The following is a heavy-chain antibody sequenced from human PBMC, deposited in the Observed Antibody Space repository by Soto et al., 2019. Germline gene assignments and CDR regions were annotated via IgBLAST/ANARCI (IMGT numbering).Heavy chain of an antibody. CDR2: FSTSGSYI. CDR1: GFAFSTYS. V-gene: IGHV3-21*01. Sequence: GVSLRLSCSASGFAFSTYSMNWVRQAPGKGLEWVSSFSTSGSYIYYADSVKGRFTISRDDARNSLYLQMNSLRAEDTAVYYWERNYVSRRYVMSGCGPGTTVTLSS. J-gene: IGHJ6*02. CDR3: ERNYVSRRYVMSG. D-gene: IGHD1-7*01.